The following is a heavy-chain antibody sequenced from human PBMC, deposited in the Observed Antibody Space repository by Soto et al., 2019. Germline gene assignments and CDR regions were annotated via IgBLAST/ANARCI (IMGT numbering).Heavy chain of an antibody. CDR3: AKSFHDSSGYYYLRSAFDI. J-gene: IGHJ3*02. Sequence: GGSLRLSCAASGFTFSSYGMHWVRQAPGKGLEWVAVISYDGSNKYYADSVKGRFTISRDNSKNTLYLQMNSLRAEDTAVYYCAKSFHDSSGYYYLRSAFDIWGQGTMVTVSS. CDR1: GFTFSSYG. D-gene: IGHD3-22*01. V-gene: IGHV3-30*18. CDR2: ISYDGSNK.